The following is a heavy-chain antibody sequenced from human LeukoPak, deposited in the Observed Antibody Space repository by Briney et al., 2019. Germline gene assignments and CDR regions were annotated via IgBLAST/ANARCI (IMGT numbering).Heavy chain of an antibody. D-gene: IGHD6-13*01. CDR2: ITASGSYI. CDR1: GFTFRSYT. J-gene: IGHJ4*02. CDR3: AKDDRTTAGQQQAGY. V-gene: IGHV3-21*01. Sequence: PGGSLRLSCAASGFTFRSYTINWVRQAPGKGLEWLSCITASGSYIYYADSVKGRFTISRDNSKNTLYLQMNSLRAEDTAVYYCAKDDRTTAGQQQAGYWGQGTLVTVSS.